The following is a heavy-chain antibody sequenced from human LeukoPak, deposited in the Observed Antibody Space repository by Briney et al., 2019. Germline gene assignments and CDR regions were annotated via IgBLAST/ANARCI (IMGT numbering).Heavy chain of an antibody. CDR3: AREGFRLSSRAATGFLNY. CDR2: ISYDGTNK. D-gene: IGHD6-13*01. CDR1: GFTFFTYA. Sequence: GRSLRLSCAASGFTFFTYAFHWVRQAPGKGLEWVALISYDGTNKYYADSVKGRFTISRDNSKNSLYLQMNSLRPEDTAVYYCAREGFRLSSRAATGFLNYWGQGTLVTVSS. J-gene: IGHJ4*02. V-gene: IGHV3-30-3*01.